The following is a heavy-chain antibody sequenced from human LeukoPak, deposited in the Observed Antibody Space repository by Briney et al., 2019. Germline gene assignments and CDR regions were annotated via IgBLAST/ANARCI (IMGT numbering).Heavy chain of an antibody. D-gene: IGHD6-6*01. Sequence: GASVKVSCKASGYTFTSYGITWVRQAPGQGLEWMGWISAYNGNTNYAQKLQGRVTMTTDTSTSTAYMELRSLRSDDTAVYYCARWLLRSSIAAPTEDYWGQGTLVTVSS. CDR2: ISAYNGNT. CDR1: GYTFTSYG. V-gene: IGHV1-18*01. J-gene: IGHJ4*02. CDR3: ARWLLRSSIAAPTEDY.